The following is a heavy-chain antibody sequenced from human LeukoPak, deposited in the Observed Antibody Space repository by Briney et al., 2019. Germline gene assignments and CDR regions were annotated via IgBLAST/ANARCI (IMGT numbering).Heavy chain of an antibody. J-gene: IGHJ6*04. CDR2: INHSGST. D-gene: IGHD5-18*01. CDR1: GGSFSGYY. CDR3: ARGRIQLWSGNYYYGMDV. Sequence: SETLSLTCAVYGGSFSGYYWSWIRQPPGKGLEWIGEINHSGSTNYNPSLKSRVTISVDTSKNQFSPKLSSVTAADTAVYYCARGRIQLWSGNYYYGMDVWGKGTTATVSS. V-gene: IGHV4-34*01.